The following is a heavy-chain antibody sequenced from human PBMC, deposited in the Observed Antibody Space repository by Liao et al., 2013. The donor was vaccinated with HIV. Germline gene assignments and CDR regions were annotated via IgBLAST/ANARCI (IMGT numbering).Heavy chain of an antibody. Sequence: QLQLQESGPGLVKPSETLSLTCTVSGGSISSSSYYWSWIRQSPGKGLEWIGYISESGFSTYRPSLRSRATISIDMSNNQLSLEVTSVTAADSAVYYCARAYAPRPYIGGYYYMDVWGKGTTVTVSS. CDR2: ISESGFS. D-gene: IGHD3-10*01. J-gene: IGHJ6*03. CDR1: GGSISSSSYY. V-gene: IGHV4-61*05. CDR3: ARAYAPRPYIGGYYYMDV.